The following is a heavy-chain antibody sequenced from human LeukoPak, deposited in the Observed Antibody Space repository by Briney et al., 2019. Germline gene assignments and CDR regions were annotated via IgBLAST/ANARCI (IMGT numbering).Heavy chain of an antibody. Sequence: PGGSLRLSCAASGFTFSNAWMSWVRQAPGKGLEWVGRIKSKTDGGTTDYAAPVKGRFTISRDDSKNTLYLLMNSLKTEDTAVYYCTPHYYDSSGYDYWGQGTLVTVSS. CDR2: IKSKTDGGTT. CDR1: GFTFSNAW. V-gene: IGHV3-15*01. D-gene: IGHD3-22*01. CDR3: TPHYYDSSGYDY. J-gene: IGHJ4*02.